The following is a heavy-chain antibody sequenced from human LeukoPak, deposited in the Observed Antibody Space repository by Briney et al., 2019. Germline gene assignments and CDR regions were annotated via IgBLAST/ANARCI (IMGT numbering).Heavy chain of an antibody. J-gene: IGHJ5*02. CDR3: ARDADPLYYYDSSGYYS. V-gene: IGHV3-74*01. Sequence: GGSLRLSCAASGLTFSSSWMHWVRRAPGKGLVWVSRINSDGSSTSYADSVKGRFTISRDNAKNTLYLQMNSLRAEDTAVYYCARDADPLYYYDSSGYYSWGQGTLVTVSS. D-gene: IGHD3-22*01. CDR2: INSDGSST. CDR1: GLTFSSSW.